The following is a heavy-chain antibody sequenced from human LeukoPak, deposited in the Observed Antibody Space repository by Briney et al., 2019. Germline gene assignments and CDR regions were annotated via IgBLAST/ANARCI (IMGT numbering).Heavy chain of an antibody. V-gene: IGHV3-43*02. D-gene: IGHD6-13*01. CDR1: GFTFDDYA. Sequence: GGSLRLSCGASGFTFDDYAMHWVRQAPGKGLEWVSLISGDGGSTYYADSVKGRFTISRDNSKNSMYLQMNSLRQEDTALYYCSATPAAAAQSYYYYYYMDVWGKGTTVTVSS. CDR2: ISGDGGST. J-gene: IGHJ6*03. CDR3: SATPAAAAQSYYYYYYMDV.